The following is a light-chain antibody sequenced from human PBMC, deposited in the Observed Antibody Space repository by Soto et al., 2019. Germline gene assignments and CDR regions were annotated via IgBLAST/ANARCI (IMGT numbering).Light chain of an antibody. CDR1: SSDVGGYNY. Sequence: QSVLTQPRSVSGSPGQSVTISCTGTSSDVGGYNYVSWYQQHPDKAPKLMIYDVSYRPSGVSNRFSGSKSGNTASLTISGLQAEDEADYYCSSYTSSTVVFGTGTNVTV. J-gene: IGLJ1*01. CDR3: SSYTSSTVV. V-gene: IGLV2-14*03. CDR2: DVS.